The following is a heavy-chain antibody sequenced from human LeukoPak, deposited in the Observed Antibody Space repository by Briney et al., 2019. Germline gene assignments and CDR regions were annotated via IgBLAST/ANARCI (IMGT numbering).Heavy chain of an antibody. V-gene: IGHV3-21*01. Sequence: GGSLRLSCAASGFTCSNYSMHRVRQTPDKGLQWVSSTRISSNFIYYAESLRGRISISRDNAKNSLSLQMNSLRAEDTALYYCARAKMYCTGGSCYSDDAFDLWGQGTMVTVSS. J-gene: IGHJ3*01. CDR3: ARAKMYCTGGSCYSDDAFDL. CDR1: GFTCSNYS. D-gene: IGHD2-15*01. CDR2: TRISSNFI.